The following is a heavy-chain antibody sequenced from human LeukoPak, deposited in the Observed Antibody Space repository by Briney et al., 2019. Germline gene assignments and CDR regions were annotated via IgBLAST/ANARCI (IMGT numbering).Heavy chain of an antibody. D-gene: IGHD1-26*01. Sequence: SVKVSCKASGYTFTGYYMHWVRQAPGQGLEWMGGIIPIFGTANYAQKFQGRVTITADESTSTAYMELSSLRSEDTAVYYCARYSGSYYFDYWGQGTLVTVSS. V-gene: IGHV1-69*13. CDR3: ARYSGSYYFDY. J-gene: IGHJ4*02. CDR1: GYTFTGYY. CDR2: IIPIFGTA.